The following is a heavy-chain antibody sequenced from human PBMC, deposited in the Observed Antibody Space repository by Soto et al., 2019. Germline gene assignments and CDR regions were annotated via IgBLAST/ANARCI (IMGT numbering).Heavy chain of an antibody. CDR1: GFTFSSYA. D-gene: IGHD3-10*01. CDR3: AKSRLGSGSYLPAAFDI. J-gene: IGHJ3*02. V-gene: IGHV3-23*01. CDR2: ISGSGGST. Sequence: PGGSLRLSCAASGFTFSSYAMSWVRQAPGKGLEWVSAISGSGGSTYYADSVKGRFTISRDNSKNTLYLQTNSLRAEDTAVYYCAKSRLGSGSYLPAAFDIWGQGTMVTVSS.